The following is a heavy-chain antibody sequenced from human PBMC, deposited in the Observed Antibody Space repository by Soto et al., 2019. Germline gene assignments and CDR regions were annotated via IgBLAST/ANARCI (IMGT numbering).Heavy chain of an antibody. CDR3: AKEVVKVYYYYGMDV. CDR2: ISGSGGST. CDR1: GLTFSSYA. V-gene: IGHV3-23*01. J-gene: IGHJ6*02. Sequence: GGSLRLSCAASGLTFSSYAMSWVRQAPGKGLEWVSAISGSGGSTYYADSVKGRFTISRDNSKNTLYLQMNSLRAEDTAVYYCAKEVVKVYYYYGMDVWGQGTTVTVSS.